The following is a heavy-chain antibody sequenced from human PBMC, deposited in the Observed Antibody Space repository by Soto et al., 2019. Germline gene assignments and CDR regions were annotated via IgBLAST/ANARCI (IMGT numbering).Heavy chain of an antibody. Sequence: PSETLSLTCTVSGGSISSYYWSWIRQPPGKGLEWIGYIYYSGSTNYNPSLKSRVTISVDTSKNQFSLKLSSVTAADTAVSYCARLGGYYQAFNQWGQGSLVTVSS. V-gene: IGHV4-59*01. CDR2: IYYSGST. CDR1: GGSISSYY. J-gene: IGHJ4*02. D-gene: IGHD3-22*01. CDR3: ARLGGYYQAFNQ.